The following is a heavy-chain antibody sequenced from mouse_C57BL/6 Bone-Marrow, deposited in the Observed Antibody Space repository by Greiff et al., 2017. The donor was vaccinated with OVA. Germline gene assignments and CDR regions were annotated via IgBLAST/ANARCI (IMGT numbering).Heavy chain of an antibody. CDR3: ARCAYYYGSSYFDY. CDR1: GYTFTSYG. D-gene: IGHD1-1*01. V-gene: IGHV1-81*01. Sequence: QVQLQQSGAELARPGASVKLSCKASGYTFTSYGISWVKQRTGQGLEWIGEIYPRSGNTYYNEKFKGKATLTADKSSSTAYMELRSLTSKDSAVYFCARCAYYYGSSYFDYWGQGTTLTVSS. J-gene: IGHJ2*01. CDR2: IYPRSGNT.